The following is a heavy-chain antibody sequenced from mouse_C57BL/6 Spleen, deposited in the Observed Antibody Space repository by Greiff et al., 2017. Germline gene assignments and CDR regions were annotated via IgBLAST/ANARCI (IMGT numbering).Heavy chain of an antibody. CDR1: GYAFSSSW. CDR3: ARGGNADDGTWFAY. CDR2: IYPGDGDT. J-gene: IGHJ3*01. D-gene: IGHD2-12*01. V-gene: IGHV1-82*01. Sequence: QVQLQQSGPELVKPGASVKISCKASGYAFSSSWMNWVKQRPGKGLEWIGRIYPGDGDTNYNGKFKGKATLTADKSSSTAYMQLSSLTSEDSAVYFGARGGNADDGTWFAYWGQGTLVTVSA.